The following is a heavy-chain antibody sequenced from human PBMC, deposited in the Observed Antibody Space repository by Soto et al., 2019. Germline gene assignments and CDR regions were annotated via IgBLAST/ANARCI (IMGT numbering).Heavy chain of an antibody. J-gene: IGHJ6*03. V-gene: IGHV3-21*01. D-gene: IGHD6-6*01. CDR2: ISSSSSYI. CDR3: ARDPAARHPDYYYYYMDV. CDR1: GFTFSSYS. Sequence: GGSLRLSCAASGFTFSSYSMNWVRQAPGKGLEWVSSISSSSSYIYYADSVKGRFTISRDNAKNSLYLQMNSLRAEDTAVYYCARDPAARHPDYYYYYMDVWGKGITVTVSS.